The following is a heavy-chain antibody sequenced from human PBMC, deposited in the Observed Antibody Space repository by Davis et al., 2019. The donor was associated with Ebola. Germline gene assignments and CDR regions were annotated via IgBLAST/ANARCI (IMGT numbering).Heavy chain of an antibody. Sequence: PSETLSLTCTVSGGSISSGGYYWSWIRQHPGKGLEWIGYIYYSGSTYYNPSLKSRVTISVDTSKHQFSLKLSSVTAADTAVYYCAGGGDYDAFDIWGQGTMVTVSS. J-gene: IGHJ3*02. D-gene: IGHD3-16*01. CDR3: AGGGDYDAFDI. CDR1: GGSISSGGYY. CDR2: IYYSGST. V-gene: IGHV4-31*03.